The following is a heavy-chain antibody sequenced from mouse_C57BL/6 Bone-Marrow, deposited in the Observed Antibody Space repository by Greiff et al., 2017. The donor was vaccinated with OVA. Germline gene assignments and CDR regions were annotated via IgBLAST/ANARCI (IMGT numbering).Heavy chain of an antibody. Sequence: VQLQQSGAELARPGASVKLSCKASGYTFTSYWITWVKQRPGQGLEWIGDIYPGSGSTNYNEKFKSKATLTVDTSSSTAYMQLSSLTSEDSAVYYCARGGLCWYFDVWGTGTTVTVSS. V-gene: IGHV1-55*01. J-gene: IGHJ1*03. CDR3: ARGGLCWYFDV. D-gene: IGHD1-1*02. CDR2: IYPGSGST. CDR1: GYTFTSYW.